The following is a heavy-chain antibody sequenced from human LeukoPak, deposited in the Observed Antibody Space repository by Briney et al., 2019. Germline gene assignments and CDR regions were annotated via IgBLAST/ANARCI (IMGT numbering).Heavy chain of an antibody. CDR2: IIPILGIA. Sequence: ASVKVSCKASGGTFSSYAISWVRQAPGQGLEWMGRIIPILGIANYAQKFQGRVTITADKSMSTAYMELSSLRSEDTAVYYCARDEGMTTVTTKGTTFDIWGQGTMVTVSS. CDR1: GGTFSSYA. J-gene: IGHJ3*02. CDR3: ARDEGMTTVTTKGTTFDI. V-gene: IGHV1-69*04. D-gene: IGHD4-17*01.